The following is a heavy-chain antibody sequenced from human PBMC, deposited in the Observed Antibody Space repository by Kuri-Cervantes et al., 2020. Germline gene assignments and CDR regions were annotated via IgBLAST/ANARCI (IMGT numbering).Heavy chain of an antibody. J-gene: IGHJ5*02. CDR3: ARWTTGSWFDP. CDR1: GFTFSSYW. CDR2: IKQDGSEK. D-gene: IGHD1-14*01. Sequence: GESLKISCAASGFTFSSYWMAWVRQAPGKGLEWVANIKQDGSEKYYVDSVKGRFTISRDNAKMSLYLQLKSLRPDDTAVYYCARWTTGSWFDPWGQGTLVTVSS. V-gene: IGHV3-7*01.